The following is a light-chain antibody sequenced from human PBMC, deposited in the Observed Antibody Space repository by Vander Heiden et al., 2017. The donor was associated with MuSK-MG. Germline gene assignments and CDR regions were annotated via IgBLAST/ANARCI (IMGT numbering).Light chain of an antibody. Sequence: QTVVIQEPSLTVSPGGTVTLTCASSTRAVASDDEPNWFQQTPRQPTMVLNYNTNKTPSCTPAWFCGTLLAATAVVIPAGVHAEDDAYYYCLHYSSGAVVFGGGTKLTVL. J-gene: IGLJ2*01. CDR1: TRAVASDDE. CDR2: NTN. V-gene: IGLV7-43*01. CDR3: LHYSSGAVV.